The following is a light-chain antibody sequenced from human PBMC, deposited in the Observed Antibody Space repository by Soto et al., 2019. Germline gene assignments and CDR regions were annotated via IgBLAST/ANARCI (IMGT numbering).Light chain of an antibody. CDR3: CSYADTRTYV. CDR1: SSDIGSYNL. V-gene: IGLV2-23*01. CDR2: EDN. Sequence: QPVLAKASSVSLSPRQRLARPCPGTSSDIGSYNLVSWYQQHPGKAPKLMIYEDNKRPSGVSNRFSGTKSGNTASLTIYNLQAEDEADYHCCSYADTRTYVFGTGTKVTV. J-gene: IGLJ1*01.